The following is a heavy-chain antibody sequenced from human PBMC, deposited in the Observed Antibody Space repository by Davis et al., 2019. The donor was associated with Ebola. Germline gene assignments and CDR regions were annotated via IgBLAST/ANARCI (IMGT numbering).Heavy chain of an antibody. Sequence: SVKVSCKASGGTFSSYAISWVRQAPGQGLEWMGGIIPIFGTANYAQKFQGRVTITADESTSTAYMELSSLRSEDTAVYYCARSPPPKAYCGGDCYWGVMDVWGQGTTVTVSS. V-gene: IGHV1-69*13. CDR2: IIPIFGTA. D-gene: IGHD2-21*01. J-gene: IGHJ6*02. CDR1: GGTFSSYA. CDR3: ARSPPPKAYCGGDCYWGVMDV.